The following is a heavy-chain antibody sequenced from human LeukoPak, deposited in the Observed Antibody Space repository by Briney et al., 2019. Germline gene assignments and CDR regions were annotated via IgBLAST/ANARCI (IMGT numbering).Heavy chain of an antibody. CDR2: IKQDGSEK. CDR3: AREAAADHPDY. J-gene: IGHJ4*02. Sequence: AGSLRLSCAASGFTFSSYWMSWVRQAPGKGLEWVANIKQDGSEKYYVDSVKGRFTISRDNAKNALYLQMNSLRAEDTAVYYCAREAAADHPDYWGQGTLVVVSA. CDR1: GFTFSSYW. V-gene: IGHV3-7*04. D-gene: IGHD6-13*01.